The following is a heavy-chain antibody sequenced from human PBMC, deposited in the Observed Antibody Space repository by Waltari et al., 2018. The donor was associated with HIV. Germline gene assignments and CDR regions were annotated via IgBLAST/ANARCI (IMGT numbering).Heavy chain of an antibody. J-gene: IGHJ4*02. CDR1: GFNFNIYA. Sequence: VQLVESGGDLVQPGGSLTLSCIASGFNFNIYAMTWVRQTPGKGLEWVSTVTGSGRDTFYADSVKGRFTISRDNSKGRVYLDMHRLGAEDAGTYFCARDGCSGDCYSLDNWGPGIKVTVSA. CDR2: VTGSGRDT. V-gene: IGHV3-23*04. CDR3: ARDGCSGDCYSLDN. D-gene: IGHD2-21*02.